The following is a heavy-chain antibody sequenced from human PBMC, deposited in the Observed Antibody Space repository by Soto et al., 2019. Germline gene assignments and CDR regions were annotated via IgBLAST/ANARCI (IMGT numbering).Heavy chain of an antibody. CDR2: IYYSGST. J-gene: IGHJ5*02. CDR1: GGSISSYY. Sequence: QVQLQESGLGLVKPSETLSLTCTVSGGSISSYYWSWIRQPPGKGLEWIGYIYYSGSTNYNPSLKSRVTISVDTSKNQFSLKLSSVTAADTAVYYCARDLGYYDSSGYYYGAFDPWGQGTLVTVSS. V-gene: IGHV4-59*01. CDR3: ARDLGYYDSSGYYYGAFDP. D-gene: IGHD3-22*01.